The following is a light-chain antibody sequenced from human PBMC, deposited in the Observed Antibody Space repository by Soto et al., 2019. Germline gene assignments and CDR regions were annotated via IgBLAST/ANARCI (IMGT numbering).Light chain of an antibody. V-gene: IGKV3-11*01. J-gene: IGKJ5*01. CDR1: QSVSSY. Sequence: IVLTHSPGTLSLSPCERATLSFRASQSVSSYLAWYQQKPGQAPRLLIYDASNRATGIPARFSGSGSGTDFTLTISSLEPEDFAVYYCQQRSNWPTFGQGTRLEIK. CDR2: DAS. CDR3: QQRSNWPT.